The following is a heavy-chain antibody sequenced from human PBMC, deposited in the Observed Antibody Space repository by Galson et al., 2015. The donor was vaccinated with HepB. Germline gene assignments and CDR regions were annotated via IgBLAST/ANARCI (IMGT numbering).Heavy chain of an antibody. D-gene: IGHD2-15*01. CDR3: AKGREVGYCSGGSCSPPDS. CDR1: GFTFKDYA. Sequence: SLRLSCAVSGFTFKDYAMSWVRQAPGKGVEWVSVISRSGGSTSYADAVKGRFTISRDNSKNTLFLEISSLRAEDTAIYYCAKGREVGYCSGGSCSPPDSWGQGTLVTVSS. V-gene: IGHV3-23*01. CDR2: ISRSGGST. J-gene: IGHJ5*01.